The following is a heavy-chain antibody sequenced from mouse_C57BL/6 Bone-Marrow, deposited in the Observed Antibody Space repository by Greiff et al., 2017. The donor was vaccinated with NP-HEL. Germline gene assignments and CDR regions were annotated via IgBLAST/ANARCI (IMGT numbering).Heavy chain of an antibody. CDR2: INPSTGGT. CDR3: ARVTTVVAGGAWFAY. CDR1: GYSFTGYY. D-gene: IGHD1-1*01. Sequence: VQLKESGPELVKPGASVKISCKASGYSFTGYYMNWVKQSPEKSLEWIGEINPSTGGTTYNQKFKAKATLTVDRSSSTAYMQLKSLTSEDSAVYYCARVTTVVAGGAWFAYWGQGTLVTVSA. V-gene: IGHV1-42*01. J-gene: IGHJ3*01.